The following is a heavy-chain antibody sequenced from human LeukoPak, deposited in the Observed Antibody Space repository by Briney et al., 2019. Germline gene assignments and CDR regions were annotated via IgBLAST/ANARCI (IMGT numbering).Heavy chain of an antibody. CDR3: ATVENGYAGYY. Sequence: PSETLSLTCAVSGDSVSSSNWWTWVRQPPGRGLEWIGEIHHGGSTHYNPSLKSRVTILVDKSNNQFSLMLSSVTAADTAVYYCATVENGYAGYYWGQGTLVAVSS. CDR2: IHHGGST. D-gene: IGHD5-12*01. CDR1: GDSVSSSNW. V-gene: IGHV4-4*02. J-gene: IGHJ4*02.